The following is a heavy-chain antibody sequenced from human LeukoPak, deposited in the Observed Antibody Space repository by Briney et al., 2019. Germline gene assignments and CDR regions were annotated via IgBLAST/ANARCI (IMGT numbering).Heavy chain of an antibody. D-gene: IGHD1-14*01. V-gene: IGHV3-7*01. J-gene: IGHJ4*02. Sequence: GGSLRLACAASGFTFSSYWMSWVRQAPGKGLGLVANIKQDGSEKYYVDSVKGRFTISRDNAKNSLYLQMNSLRAEDTAVYYCARNQRRLDYWGQGTLVTVSS. CDR2: IKQDGSEK. CDR1: GFTFSSYW. CDR3: ARNQRRLDY.